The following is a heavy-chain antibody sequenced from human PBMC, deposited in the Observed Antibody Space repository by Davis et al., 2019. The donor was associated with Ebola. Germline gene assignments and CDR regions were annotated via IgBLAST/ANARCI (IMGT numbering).Heavy chain of an antibody. Sequence: GESLKISCAASGFTFSSYAMHWVRQAPGKGLEWVAVISYDGSNKYYADSVKGRFTISRDNSKNTLYLQMNSLRAEDTAVYYCARDSPMTTVTLGYYYGMDVWGQGTTVTVSS. V-gene: IGHV3-30-3*01. D-gene: IGHD4-11*01. CDR1: GFTFSSYA. CDR2: ISYDGSNK. CDR3: ARDSPMTTVTLGYYYGMDV. J-gene: IGHJ6*02.